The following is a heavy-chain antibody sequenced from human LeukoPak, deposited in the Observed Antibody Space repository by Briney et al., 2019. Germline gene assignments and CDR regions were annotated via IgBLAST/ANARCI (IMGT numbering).Heavy chain of an antibody. D-gene: IGHD3-22*01. J-gene: IGHJ4*02. CDR1: GYTFTGYY. V-gene: IGHV1-2*02. CDR2: INPNSGGT. Sequence: EASVKVSCKASGYTFTGYYMHWARPAPGQGLEWMGWINPNSGGTNYAQKFQGRVTMTRDTAISTAYVELSRLRSDDTAVYHCARVYYYDSSGYITRYWGQGTLVTVSS. CDR3: ARVYYYDSSGYITRY.